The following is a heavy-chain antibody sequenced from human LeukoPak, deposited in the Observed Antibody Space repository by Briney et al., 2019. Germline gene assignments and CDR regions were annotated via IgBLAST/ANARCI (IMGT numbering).Heavy chain of an antibody. CDR3: ARISGEYSSSPNSFDP. Sequence: GESLKISCKGSGYSFTSYWIGWVRQMPGKGLEWMGIIYPGDSDTRYSPSFQGQVTISADKSISTAYLQWSSLKASDTAMYYCARISGEYSSSPNSFDPWGQGTLVAVSS. V-gene: IGHV5-51*01. D-gene: IGHD6-6*01. CDR2: IYPGDSDT. CDR1: GYSFTSYW. J-gene: IGHJ5*02.